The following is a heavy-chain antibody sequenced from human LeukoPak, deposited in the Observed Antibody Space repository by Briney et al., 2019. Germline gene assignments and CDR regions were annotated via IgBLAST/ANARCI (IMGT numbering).Heavy chain of an antibody. CDR3: ARDGGVHEYRFDP. Sequence: SVKVSCKASGGTFSSYAISWVRQAPGQGLEWMGGIIPIFGTANYAQKFQGRVTITTDESTSTAYMELSSLRSEDTAVYYCARDGGVHEYRFDPWGQGTLVTVSS. CDR2: IIPIFGTA. CDR1: GGTFSSYA. J-gene: IGHJ5*02. D-gene: IGHD5/OR15-5a*01. V-gene: IGHV1-69*05.